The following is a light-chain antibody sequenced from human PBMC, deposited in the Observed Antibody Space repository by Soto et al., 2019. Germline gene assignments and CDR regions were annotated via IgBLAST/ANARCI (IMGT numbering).Light chain of an antibody. V-gene: IGKV3-15*01. CDR1: QSVYSN. CDR3: QQYNTWPLT. CDR2: DAS. Sequence: ETVMTQSPATLSVSPGERPILSCRASQSVYSNLAWYQQKPGQAPRLLIYDASTRATGIPARFSGSGSGTEFTLTISSLQSEDFAVYYCQQYNTWPLTFGPGTKVDIK. J-gene: IGKJ3*01.